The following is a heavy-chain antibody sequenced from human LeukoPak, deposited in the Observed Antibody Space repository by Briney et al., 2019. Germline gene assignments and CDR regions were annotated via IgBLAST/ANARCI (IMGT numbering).Heavy chain of an antibody. J-gene: IGHJ4*02. CDR1: GDSISTYH. D-gene: IGHD5-18*01. CDR3: ARDKRHSYGRYFDP. CDR2: MQFNGNS. Sequence: PSETLSLTCSVSGDSISTYHWNWIRKPPGKGLEWIGYMQFNGNSNYNPSLKNRVNIFVDMSKNQFVLNLRSVTAADTAVHYCARDKRHSYGRYFDPWGQGMLVTVSS. V-gene: IGHV4-59*01.